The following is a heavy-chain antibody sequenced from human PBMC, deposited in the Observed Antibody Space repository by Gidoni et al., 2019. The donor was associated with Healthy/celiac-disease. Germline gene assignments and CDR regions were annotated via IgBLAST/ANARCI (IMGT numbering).Heavy chain of an antibody. CDR3: AREEVVVAANTYYYYGMDV. J-gene: IGHJ6*02. D-gene: IGHD2-15*01. V-gene: IGHV1-46*01. CDR1: GYTFTSYY. CDR2: INPSGGST. Sequence: QVQLVQSGAEVKKPGASVKVSCKASGYTFTSYYMHWVRQAPGQGLEWMGIINPSGGSTSYAQKFQGRVTMTRDTSTSTVYMELSSLRSEDTAVYYCAREEVVVAANTYYYYGMDVWGQGTTVTVSS.